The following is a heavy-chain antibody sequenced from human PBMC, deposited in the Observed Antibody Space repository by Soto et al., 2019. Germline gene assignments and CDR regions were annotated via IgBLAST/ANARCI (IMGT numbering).Heavy chain of an antibody. Sequence: ASVKVSCKASGYTFTSYGISWVRQAPGQGLEGMGWISAYNGNTNYAQKLQGRVTMTTDTSTSTAYMGLSSLRSEDTAVYYCAAGYCSGGSCYPYRYYFDYWGQGTLVTVSS. J-gene: IGHJ4*02. CDR3: AAGYCSGGSCYPYRYYFDY. CDR2: ISAYNGNT. CDR1: GYTFTSYG. V-gene: IGHV1-18*04. D-gene: IGHD2-15*01.